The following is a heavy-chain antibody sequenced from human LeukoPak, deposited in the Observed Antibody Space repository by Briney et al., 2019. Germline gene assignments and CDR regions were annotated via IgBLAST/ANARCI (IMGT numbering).Heavy chain of an antibody. CDR1: GDSFSTNSAT. J-gene: IGHJ5*01. D-gene: IGHD1-26*01. V-gene: IGHV6-1*01. Sequence: SQTLSLTCAISGDSFSTNSATWTWLRQSPSRGLEWLGRAYYRSKWYNDYAVSMKSRITINPDTSKNQFSLQLNSVTPEDTAVYYCARLVGASWFDSWGQGTLVTISS. CDR2: AYYRSKWYN. CDR3: ARLVGASWFDS.